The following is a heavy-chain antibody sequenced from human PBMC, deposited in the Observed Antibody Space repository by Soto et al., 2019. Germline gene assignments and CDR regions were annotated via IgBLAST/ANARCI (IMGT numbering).Heavy chain of an antibody. D-gene: IGHD5-12*01. CDR3: AREEVATTYYYYYGMDV. V-gene: IGHV1-2*04. CDR1: GYTFTGYY. J-gene: IGHJ6*02. CDR2: INPNSGGT. Sequence: VASVKVSCKASGYTFTGYYMHWVRQAPGQGLEWMGWINPNSGGTSYAQKFQGWVTMTRDTSISTAYMELSRLRSDDTAVYYCAREEVATTYYYYYGMDVWGQGTTVTVSS.